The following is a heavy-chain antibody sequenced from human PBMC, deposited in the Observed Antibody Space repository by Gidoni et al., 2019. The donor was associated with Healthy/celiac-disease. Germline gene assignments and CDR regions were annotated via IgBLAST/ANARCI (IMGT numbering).Heavy chain of an antibody. CDR1: GGSISSSSYY. CDR3: ASAYYYYGMDV. J-gene: IGHJ6*02. Sequence: HLQLQESGPGLVKPAETPDLTCTDCGGSISSSSYYWGWIRPPPGKVLEWIGIIYSSGSTYYNPSLKRRVTISVDTSKNQFSLKLSSVTAADTAVYYCASAYYYYGMDVWGQGTTVTVSS. CDR2: IYSSGST. V-gene: IGHV4-39*01.